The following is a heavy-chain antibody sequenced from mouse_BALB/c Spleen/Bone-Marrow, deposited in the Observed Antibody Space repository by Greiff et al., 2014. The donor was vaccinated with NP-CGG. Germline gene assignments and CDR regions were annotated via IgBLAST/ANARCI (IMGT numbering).Heavy chain of an antibody. D-gene: IGHD3-1*01. Sequence: LQQSGSELVRSGASVKLSCKASGYTFTSYWMHWVKQRPGQGLEWLGNIYPGTGSINYDEKFKSKATLTVDTSSSTAYMQLSSLTSEDSAVYYCTRSGYVMDYWGQGTSVTVSS. V-gene: IGHV1S22*01. CDR1: GYTFTSYW. J-gene: IGHJ4*01. CDR2: IYPGTGSI. CDR3: TRSGYVMDY.